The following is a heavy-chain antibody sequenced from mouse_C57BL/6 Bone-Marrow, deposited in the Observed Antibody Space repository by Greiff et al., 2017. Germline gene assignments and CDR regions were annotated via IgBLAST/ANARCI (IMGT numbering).Heavy chain of an antibody. Sequence: QVHVKQPGAELVRPGSSVKLSCKASGYTFTSYWMHWVKQRPIQGLEWIGNIDPSDSETHYNQKFKDKATLTVDKSSSTAYMQLSSLTSEDSAVYYCAIITTVVALDYWGQGTTLTVSS. D-gene: IGHD1-1*01. CDR3: AIITTVVALDY. CDR1: GYTFTSYW. CDR2: IDPSDSET. J-gene: IGHJ2*01. V-gene: IGHV1-52*01.